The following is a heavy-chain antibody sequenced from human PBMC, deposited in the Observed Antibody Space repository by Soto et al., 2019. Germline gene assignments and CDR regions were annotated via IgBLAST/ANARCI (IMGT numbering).Heavy chain of an antibody. Sequence: SVKVSCKVSGGTFNIRWVRQAPGQGLEWMGGIIPVIDTANYARKFQGRVVISADRATNIVYMEMMSLTLEDTAAYYCARGSGADAFDIWGQGTMVTVSS. J-gene: IGHJ3*02. CDR3: ARGSGADAFDI. V-gene: IGHV1-69*06. CDR2: IIPVIDTA. CDR1: GGTFN. D-gene: IGHD7-27*01.